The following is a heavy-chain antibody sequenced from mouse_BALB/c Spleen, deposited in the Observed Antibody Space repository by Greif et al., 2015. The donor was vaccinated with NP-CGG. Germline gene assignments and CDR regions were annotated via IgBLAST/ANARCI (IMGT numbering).Heavy chain of an antibody. J-gene: IGHJ2*01. D-gene: IGHD2-4*01. V-gene: IGHV1-54*01. Sequence: QVQLKQSGAELVRPGTSVKVSCKASGYAFTNYLIEWVKQRPGQGLEWIGVINPGSGGTNYNEKFKGKATLTADKSSSTAYMQLSSLTSDDSAVYFCAREGLRRFDYWGQGTTLTVSS. CDR2: INPGSGGT. CDR1: GYAFTNYL. CDR3: AREGLRRFDY.